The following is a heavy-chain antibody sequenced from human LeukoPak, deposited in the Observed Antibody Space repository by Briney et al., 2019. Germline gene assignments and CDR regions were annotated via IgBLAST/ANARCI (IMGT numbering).Heavy chain of an antibody. Sequence: KSGGSLRLSCAASGFTFSSYSMNWVRQAPGKGLEWVSSISSSSNYIYYADSVKGRFTISRDNAKNSLYLQMNSLIAEDTTVYYCARGSRNSHYVGDYWGQGTLVTVSS. J-gene: IGHJ4*02. CDR2: ISSSSNYI. CDR3: ARGSRNSHYVGDY. CDR1: GFTFSSYS. D-gene: IGHD4-11*01. V-gene: IGHV3-21*01.